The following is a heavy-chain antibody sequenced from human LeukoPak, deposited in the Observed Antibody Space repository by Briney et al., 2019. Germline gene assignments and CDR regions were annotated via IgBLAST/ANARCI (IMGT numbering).Heavy chain of an antibody. Sequence: SETLSLTCTVSGGSIGNFFWSWIRQSPGEGLEWIGFIYENGRTSYNPSLKSRVTISVDMSKNQFSLRLTSMTAADTAVYYCARDWELGHWGRGVLVTVTS. CDR3: ARDWELGH. CDR1: GGSIGNFF. D-gene: IGHD1-26*01. J-gene: IGHJ4*02. CDR2: IYENGRT. V-gene: IGHV4-59*01.